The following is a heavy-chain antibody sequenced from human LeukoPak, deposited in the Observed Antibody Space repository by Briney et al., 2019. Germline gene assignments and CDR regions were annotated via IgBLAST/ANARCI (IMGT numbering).Heavy chain of an antibody. J-gene: IGHJ6*03. CDR2: TSGTGGST. Sequence: GGSLRLSCAASGFTFTSYAMSWVRQAPGKGLEWVSATSGTGGSTYYADFVKGRFTISRDNAKNSLYLQMNSLRAEDTAVYYCARGAGYSGYEGYYYYYMDVWGKGTTVTVSS. CDR3: ARGAGYSGYEGYYYYYMDV. V-gene: IGHV3-23*01. D-gene: IGHD5-12*01. CDR1: GFTFTSYA.